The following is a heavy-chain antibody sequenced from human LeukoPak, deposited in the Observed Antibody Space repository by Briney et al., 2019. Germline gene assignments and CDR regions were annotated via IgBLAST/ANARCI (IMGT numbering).Heavy chain of an antibody. V-gene: IGHV3-23*01. D-gene: IGHD4-23*01. CDR3: AKGTRDYGGLPRWYFDL. Sequence: GGSLRLSCAASGFTFRNYAMSWVRQAPGKGLEWVSAVSSSGGGTYFAASVKGRFTISRDNSKNSLFLQMFSLRTEDTALYYCAKGTRDYGGLPRWYFDLWGRGTLVTVSS. CDR2: VSSSGGGT. J-gene: IGHJ2*01. CDR1: GFTFRNYA.